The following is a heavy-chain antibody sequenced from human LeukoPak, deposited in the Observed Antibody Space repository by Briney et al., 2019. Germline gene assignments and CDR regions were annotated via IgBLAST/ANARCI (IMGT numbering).Heavy chain of an antibody. CDR3: ASRAGVGAALDY. J-gene: IGHJ4*02. Sequence: TSETLSLTCTVSGGSISSGGYYWSWIRQPPGKGLEWIGYIYHSGSTYYNPSLKSRVTISVDRSKNQFSLKLSSVTAADTAVYYCASRAGVGAALDYWGQGTLVTVSS. CDR1: GGSISSGGYY. V-gene: IGHV4-30-2*01. CDR2: IYHSGST. D-gene: IGHD3-10*01.